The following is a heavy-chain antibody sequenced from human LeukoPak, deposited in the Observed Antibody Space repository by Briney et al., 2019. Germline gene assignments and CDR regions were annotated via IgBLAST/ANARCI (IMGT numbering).Heavy chain of an antibody. Sequence: PGGPLRLSCAASGFTFSSSAMSWVRQAPGKGLEWVSAISNNGGYTYYADSVQGRFTISRDNSKSTLCLKMNSLRAEDTAVYYCAKQLGYCSDGSCYFPYWGQGTLVTVSS. V-gene: IGHV3-23*01. J-gene: IGHJ4*02. D-gene: IGHD2-15*01. CDR3: AKQLGYCSDGSCYFPY. CDR2: ISNNGGYT. CDR1: GFTFSSSA.